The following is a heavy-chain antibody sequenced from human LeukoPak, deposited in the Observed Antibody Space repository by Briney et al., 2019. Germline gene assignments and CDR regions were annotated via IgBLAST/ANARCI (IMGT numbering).Heavy chain of an antibody. V-gene: IGHV3-23*01. CDR2: ISDSGGST. Sequence: GGSLRLSCAASGFTFSSYAMTWVRQAPGKGLEWVSGISDSGGSTYYADSVKGRFTISRDNSKNTVYLQMNSLRAEDTAIYYCAKDGIALAGISAWYWGQGTQVTVSS. CDR1: GFTFSSYA. CDR3: AKDGIALAGISAWY. D-gene: IGHD6-19*01. J-gene: IGHJ4*02.